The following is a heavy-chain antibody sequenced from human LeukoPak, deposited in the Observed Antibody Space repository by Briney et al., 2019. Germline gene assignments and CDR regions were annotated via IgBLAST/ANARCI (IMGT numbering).Heavy chain of an antibody. CDR1: GLTFNNFA. V-gene: IGHV3-21*01. D-gene: IGHD4-17*01. J-gene: IGHJ4*02. CDR3: ARESGGDYGLFDY. CDR2: ISSSSSYI. Sequence: PGGSLRLSCVAPGLTFNNFAMHWVRQAPGKGLEWVSSISSSSSYIYYADSVKGRFTISRDNAKNSLYLQMNSLGAEDTAVYYCARESGGDYGLFDYWGQGTLVTVSS.